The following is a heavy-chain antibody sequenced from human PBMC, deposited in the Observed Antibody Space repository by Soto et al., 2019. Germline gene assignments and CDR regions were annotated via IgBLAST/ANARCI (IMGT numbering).Heavy chain of an antibody. CDR2: IYYSGST. CDR1: GGSISSSSYY. J-gene: IGHJ5*02. V-gene: IGHV4-39*01. Sequence: SETLSLTCTVSGGSISSSSYYWGWIRQPPGKGLEWIGSIYYSGSTYYNPSLKSRVTRSVHTPKNQFSLKLSSVTAADTAVYYCARSTYYDFWSGPPFDPWGQGTLVTVSS. CDR3: ARSTYYDFWSGPPFDP. D-gene: IGHD3-3*01.